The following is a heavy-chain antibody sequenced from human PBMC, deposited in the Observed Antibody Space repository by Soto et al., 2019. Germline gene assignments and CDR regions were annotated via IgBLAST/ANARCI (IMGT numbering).Heavy chain of an antibody. D-gene: IGHD2-2*01. CDR3: ARERDGTSQIDN. CDR1: GFTFSNYG. V-gene: IGHV3-21*01. J-gene: IGHJ4*02. CDR2: ISSSSSNI. Sequence: EVQLVESGGGLVKPGGSLRLSCAASGFTFSNYGMNWVRQAPGKGLEWVSSISSSSSNIYYGDSVKGRFTISRDNAKSSLYLQMNSLRAEDSAMYYCARERDGTSQIDNWGQGTLVTGSS.